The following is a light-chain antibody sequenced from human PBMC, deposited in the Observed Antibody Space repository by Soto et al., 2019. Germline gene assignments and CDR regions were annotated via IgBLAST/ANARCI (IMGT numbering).Light chain of an antibody. J-gene: IGKJ2*01. Sequence: EIVLTQSPGTLSLSPGERATLSCRASQSVSSSYLAWYQQKPGQAPRLLIHGVSTRATVIPDRFSGSGSGTDFTLTISSLEPEDFAVYYCQQYVTSPYIFGQGTKLEIK. V-gene: IGKV3-20*01. CDR1: QSVSSSY. CDR2: GVS. CDR3: QQYVTSPYI.